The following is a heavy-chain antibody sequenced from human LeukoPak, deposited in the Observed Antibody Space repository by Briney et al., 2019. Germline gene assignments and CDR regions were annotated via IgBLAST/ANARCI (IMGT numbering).Heavy chain of an antibody. D-gene: IGHD3-3*01. CDR1: GFTFSSYG. J-gene: IGHJ4*02. CDR2: IRYDGSNK. Sequence: GGSLRLSCAASGFTFSSYGMHWVRRAPGKGLEWVAFIRYDGSNKYYADSVKGRFTISRDNSKNTLYLQMNSLRAEDTAVYYCAKESIFGVVIISMGFDYWGQGTLVTVSS. V-gene: IGHV3-30*02. CDR3: AKESIFGVVIISMGFDY.